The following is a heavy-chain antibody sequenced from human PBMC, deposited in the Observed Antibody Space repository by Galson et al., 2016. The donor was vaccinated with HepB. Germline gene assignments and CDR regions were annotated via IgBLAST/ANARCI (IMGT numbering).Heavy chain of an antibody. CDR1: GDTFSSYT. Sequence: SCKASGDTFSSYTITWVRQAPGQGLEWMGRIIPILATTTYAQKFQGRLTITADNSANTFYMELSSLRYEDTAVYFCATEFTISVFDDWGQGTLVTVSS. J-gene: IGHJ4*02. CDR3: ATEFTISVFDD. CDR2: IIPILATT. D-gene: IGHD3-10*01. V-gene: IGHV1-69*08.